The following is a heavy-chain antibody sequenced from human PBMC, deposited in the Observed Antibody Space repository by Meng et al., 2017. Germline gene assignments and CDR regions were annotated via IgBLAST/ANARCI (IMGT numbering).Heavy chain of an antibody. CDR3: AREGLAVAGTFVFDY. Sequence: GSLRLSCIVFGDSISSSNWWSWVRQPPGKGLEWIGEIYHSGSTDYNPSLKSRLTISVDKSKNHFSLKLSSVTAADTAVYYCAREGLAVAGTFVFDYWGQGTLVTVSS. V-gene: IGHV4-4*02. CDR2: IYHSGST. J-gene: IGHJ4*02. D-gene: IGHD6-19*01. CDR1: GDSISSSNW.